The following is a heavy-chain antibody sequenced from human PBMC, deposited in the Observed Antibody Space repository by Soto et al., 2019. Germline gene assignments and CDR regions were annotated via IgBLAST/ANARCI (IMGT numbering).Heavy chain of an antibody. Sequence: GKGIEWVGRIKSKTDGGTTDYAAPVKGRFTISRDDSKNMLYLQMNSLKTEDTAVYYCSTTVPAMIYYYSFMAVWGKGTTVTVSS. V-gene: IGHV3-15*01. D-gene: IGHD2-15*01. CDR3: STTVPAMIYYYSFMAV. CDR2: IKSKTDGGTT. J-gene: IGHJ6*03.